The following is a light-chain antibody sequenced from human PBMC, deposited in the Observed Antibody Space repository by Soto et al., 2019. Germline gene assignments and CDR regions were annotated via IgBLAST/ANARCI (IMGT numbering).Light chain of an antibody. Sequence: NFMLTQPHSVSESPGKTVTISCTRSSGSIASNYVQWYQQRPGSSPTTVIYEDNQRPSGVPDRFSGSIDSSSNSASLTISGLKTEEEADSYCQSYDSSNLWVFGGGTKLTV. J-gene: IGLJ3*02. CDR2: EDN. CDR3: QSYDSSNLWV. CDR1: SGSIASNY. V-gene: IGLV6-57*01.